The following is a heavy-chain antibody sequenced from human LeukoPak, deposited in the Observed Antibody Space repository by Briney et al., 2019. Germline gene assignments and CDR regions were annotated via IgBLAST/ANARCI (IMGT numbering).Heavy chain of an antibody. CDR3: AKGSTYSGSLVDY. CDR2: IIPILGIA. CDR1: GGTFSSYA. Sequence: SVKVSCKASGGTFSSYAISWVRQAPGQGLEWMGRIIPILGIANYAQKFQGRVTMTRNTSISTAYMELSSLRSEDTAVYYCAKGSTYSGSLVDYWGQGTLVTVSS. D-gene: IGHD1-26*01. V-gene: IGHV1-69*04. J-gene: IGHJ4*02.